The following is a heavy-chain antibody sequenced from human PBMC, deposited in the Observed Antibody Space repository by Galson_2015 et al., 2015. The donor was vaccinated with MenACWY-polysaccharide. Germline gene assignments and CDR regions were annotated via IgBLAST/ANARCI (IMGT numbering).Heavy chain of an antibody. D-gene: IGHD2-2*01. CDR2: ISSDGKNA. CDR3: ARDACSSVNCYSYFFYYMDV. J-gene: IGHJ6*03. Sequence: SLRLSCAASGFTFGSYAIHWARQAPGKGLEWVALISSDGKNAYYADSVRGRFTISRDNSKKTVSLEMNSQRNDDTAVYFCARDACSSVNCYSYFFYYMDVWGKGTTVSVSS. V-gene: IGHV3-33*08. CDR1: GFTFGSYA.